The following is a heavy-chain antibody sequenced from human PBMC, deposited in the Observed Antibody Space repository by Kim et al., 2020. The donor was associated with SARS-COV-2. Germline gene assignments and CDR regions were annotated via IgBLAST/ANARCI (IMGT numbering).Heavy chain of an antibody. J-gene: IGHJ4*02. V-gene: IGHV1-18*01. CDR3: ARDLGIAVAGTGY. Sequence: YAQKLQGRVNMTTDTSTSTAYMELRSLRSDDTAVYYCARDLGIAVAGTGYWGQGTLVTVSS. D-gene: IGHD6-19*01.